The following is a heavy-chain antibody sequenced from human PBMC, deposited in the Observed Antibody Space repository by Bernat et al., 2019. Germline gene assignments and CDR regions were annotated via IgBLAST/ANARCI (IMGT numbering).Heavy chain of an antibody. CDR1: GGSFSGYY. J-gene: IGHJ3*02. D-gene: IGHD3-22*01. CDR2: INHSGST. V-gene: IGHV4-34*01. CDR3: ARVNYDSSGYYRDDAFDI. Sequence: QVQLHQWGAGLLKPSETLSLTCAVYGGSFSGYYWTWIRQPPGKGLEWIAQINHSGSTNCNPSLKSRVTISEDTSKNQFSQKLSSVTAADTAVYYWARVNYDSSGYYRDDAFDIWGQGTMVTVSS.